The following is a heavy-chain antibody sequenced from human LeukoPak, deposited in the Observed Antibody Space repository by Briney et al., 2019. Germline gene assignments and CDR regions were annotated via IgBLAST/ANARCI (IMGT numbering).Heavy chain of an antibody. CDR3: ARVEDGSGFGELGGQYNWFDP. CDR2: IYHSGST. CDR1: GGSISSGGYY. V-gene: IGHV4-30-2*01. D-gene: IGHD3-10*01. Sequence: SETLSLTCTVSGGSISSGGYYWSWIRQPPGKGLEWMGYIYHSGSTYYNPSLKSRVTISVDRSKNQFSLKLSSVTAADTAVYYCARVEDGSGFGELGGQYNWFDPWGQGTLVTVSS. J-gene: IGHJ5*02.